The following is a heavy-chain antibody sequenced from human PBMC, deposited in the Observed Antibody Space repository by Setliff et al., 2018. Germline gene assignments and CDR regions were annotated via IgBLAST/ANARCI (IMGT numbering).Heavy chain of an antibody. CDR1: GFTFSSYW. J-gene: IGHJ4*02. D-gene: IGHD3-3*01. Sequence: PGGSLRLSCAASGFTFSSYWMSWVRQAPGKGLEWVANIKQDGSEKYYVDSVKGRFTISRDNAKNSLYPQMNSLRAEDTAVYYCARVDNFWSGPIDYWGQGTLVTVSS. CDR3: ARVDNFWSGPIDY. V-gene: IGHV3-7*01. CDR2: IKQDGSEK.